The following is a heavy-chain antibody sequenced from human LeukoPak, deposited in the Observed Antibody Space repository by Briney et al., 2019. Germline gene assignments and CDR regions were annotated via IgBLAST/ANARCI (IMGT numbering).Heavy chain of an antibody. Sequence: ASVKVSCKASGYTFTSYAMHWVRQAPGQRLEWMGWINAGNGNTKYSQKFQGRVTITRDTSASTAYMELSSLRSEDTAVYYCARNGLAQWELLFYWGQGTLVTVSS. CDR2: INAGNGNT. CDR1: GYTFTSYA. J-gene: IGHJ4*02. D-gene: IGHD1-26*01. CDR3: ARNGLAQWELLFY. V-gene: IGHV1-3*01.